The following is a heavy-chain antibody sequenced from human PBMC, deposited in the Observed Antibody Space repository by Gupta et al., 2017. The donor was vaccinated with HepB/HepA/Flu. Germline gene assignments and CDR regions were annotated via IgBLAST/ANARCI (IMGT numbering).Heavy chain of an antibody. V-gene: IGHV3-23*01. J-gene: IGHJ4*02. CDR3: SKDGQQWLATHFDC. CDR1: GFTFSSYA. D-gene: IGHD6-19*01. CDR2: IRGSGGRT. Sequence: EVQLLESGGGLVQPGGSLRLSCAASGFTFSSYARRWVRQAPGKGLEWVSAIRGSGGRTYYADSVKGRFTISRDNSKNTLYRQMQSLRAEDTALYYCSKDGQQWLATHFDCGGQGSLVTVSS.